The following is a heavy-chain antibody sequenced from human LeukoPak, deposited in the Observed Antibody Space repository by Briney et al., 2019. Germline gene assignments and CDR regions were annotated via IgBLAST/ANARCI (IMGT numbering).Heavy chain of an antibody. Sequence: SETLSLTCTVSGYSISSGYYWGWIRQPPGKGLEWIGSIYHSGSTYYNPSLKSRVTISVDTSKNQFSLKLSSVTAADTAVYYCARERHSGWYYFDYWGQGTLVTVSS. J-gene: IGHJ4*02. V-gene: IGHV4-38-2*02. CDR3: ARERHSGWYYFDY. D-gene: IGHD6-19*01. CDR2: IYHSGST. CDR1: GYSISSGYY.